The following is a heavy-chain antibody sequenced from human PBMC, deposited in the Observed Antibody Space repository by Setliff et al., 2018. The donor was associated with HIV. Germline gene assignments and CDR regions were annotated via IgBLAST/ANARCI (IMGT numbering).Heavy chain of an antibody. CDR1: GFTFSSYW. CDR3: TKDYHVAATDY. J-gene: IGHJ4*02. D-gene: IGHD6-13*01. V-gene: IGHV3-74*01. CDR2: INTDGSVT. Sequence: PGGSLRLSCTPSGFTFSSYWLHWVRQAPGKGLEWLSRINTDGSVTNSADSVKGRFIISRDNGKNTLYLQMNSLRPEDTALYYCTKDYHVAATDYWGQGTLVTVSS.